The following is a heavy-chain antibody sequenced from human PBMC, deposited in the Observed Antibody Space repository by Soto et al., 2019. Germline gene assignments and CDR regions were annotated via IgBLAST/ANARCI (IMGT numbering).Heavy chain of an antibody. CDR2: ISYDGSNK. CDR3: AKEFSKYSSSLGY. J-gene: IGHJ4*02. D-gene: IGHD6-13*01. Sequence: QVQLVESGGGVVQPGRSLRLSCAASGFTFSRNAMHWVRQAPGKGLEWVAVISYDGSNKYYADSVKGRFTISRDNSKNTLYLQMNILRAEDTAVYYCAKEFSKYSSSLGYWGQGTLVTVSS. V-gene: IGHV3-30-3*02. CDR1: GFTFSRNA.